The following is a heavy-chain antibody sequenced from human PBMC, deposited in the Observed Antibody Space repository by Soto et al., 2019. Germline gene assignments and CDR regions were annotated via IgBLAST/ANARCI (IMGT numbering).Heavy chain of an antibody. J-gene: IGHJ4*02. CDR3: ASQYCSSSKCFAIY. CDR2: IWYDGSEK. D-gene: IGHD2-2*01. Sequence: VAVIWYDGSEKYYADSVKGRFTISRDNSKNTLYLQMNSLRDEDTAMYYCASQYCSSSKCFAIYWGQGTLVTVSS. V-gene: IGHV3-33*01.